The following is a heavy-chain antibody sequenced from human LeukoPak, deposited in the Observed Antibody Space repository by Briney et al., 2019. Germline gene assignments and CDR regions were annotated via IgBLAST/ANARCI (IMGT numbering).Heavy chain of an antibody. D-gene: IGHD1-14*01. Sequence: ASVKVSCKVSGYTLTELSMHWVRQAPGKGLEWMGGIIPIFGTANYAQKFQGRVTITADESTSTAYMELSSLRSEDTAVYYCARDSNPIIDPWGQGTLVTVSS. V-gene: IGHV1-69*13. CDR2: IIPIFGTA. J-gene: IGHJ5*02. CDR1: GYTLTELS. CDR3: ARDSNPIIDP.